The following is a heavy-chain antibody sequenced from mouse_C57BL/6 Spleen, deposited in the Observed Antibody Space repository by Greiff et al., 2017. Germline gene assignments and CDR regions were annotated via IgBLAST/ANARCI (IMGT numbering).Heavy chain of an antibody. CDR1: GYTFTSYW. Sequence: QVQLQQSGAELVKPGASVKMSCKASGYTFTSYWITWVKQRPGQGLEWIGDIYPGSGSTNYNEKFKSKATLTVDTSSSTAYMQLRSLASEDSAVYNWARYPYGPFAYWGQGTLVTVSA. J-gene: IGHJ3*01. D-gene: IGHD1-1*02. CDR3: ARYPYGPFAY. CDR2: IYPGSGST. V-gene: IGHV1-55*01.